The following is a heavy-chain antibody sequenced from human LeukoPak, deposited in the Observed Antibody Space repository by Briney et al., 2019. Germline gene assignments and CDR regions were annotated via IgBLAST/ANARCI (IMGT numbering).Heavy chain of an antibody. V-gene: IGHV3-53*01. CDR2: IYSIGST. CDR3: ARDLVVIGGEDFFAI. J-gene: IGHJ3*02. CDR1: VHIYSICF. D-gene: IGHD3-22*01. Sequence: GGSLRLSCASSVHIYSICFMRWARQAPGKGLEWVSVIYSIGSTFYADSVKGRFTISRDNSKNTLYLHMNSLTTGEPALYYSARDLVVIGGEDFFAIWGQGTMVTVSS.